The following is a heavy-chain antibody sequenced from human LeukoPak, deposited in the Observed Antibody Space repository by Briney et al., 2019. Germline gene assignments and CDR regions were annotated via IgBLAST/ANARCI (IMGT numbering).Heavy chain of an antibody. V-gene: IGHV4-39*07. CDR1: GGSISSSSYY. J-gene: IGHJ4*02. CDR2: IYYSGST. D-gene: IGHD4-23*01. CDR3: ARAPLTTVVTHTRQFDY. Sequence: SETLSLTCTVSGGSISSSSYYWGWIRQPPGKGLEWIGSIYYSGSTYYNPSLKSRVTISVDTSKNQFSLKLSSVTAADTAVYYCARAPLTTVVTHTRQFDYWGQGTLVTVSS.